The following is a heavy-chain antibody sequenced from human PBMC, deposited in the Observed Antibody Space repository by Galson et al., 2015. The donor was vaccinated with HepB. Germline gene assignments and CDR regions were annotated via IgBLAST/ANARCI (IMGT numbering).Heavy chain of an antibody. D-gene: IGHD2-15*01. J-gene: IGHJ6*03. CDR1: GFTFSTYA. Sequence: SLRLSCAASGFTFSTYAMSWVRQAPGKGLEWVSAISGSGGTTHYADSVKGRFTISRDNSKNTLYLQMNSLRADDTAVYYCAKDGDCGGGYCYSYFHYYMAVWGKGTTVTVSS. CDR2: ISGSGGTT. CDR3: AKDGDCGGGYCYSYFHYYMAV. V-gene: IGHV3-23*01.